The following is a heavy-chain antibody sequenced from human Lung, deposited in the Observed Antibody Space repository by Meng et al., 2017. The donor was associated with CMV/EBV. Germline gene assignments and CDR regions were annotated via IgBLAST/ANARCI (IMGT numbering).Heavy chain of an antibody. J-gene: IGHJ4*02. CDR2: INPNSGGT. Sequence: SVXVSXXASGYTFTGYYMHWVRQAPGQGLEWMGWINPNSGGTNYAQKFQGRVTMTRDTSISTTYMELSRLRSDDTAVYYCAREARAAGTDEYFDYWGQGXLVTVS. V-gene: IGHV1-2*02. CDR3: AREARAAGTDEYFDY. CDR1: GYTFTGYY. D-gene: IGHD6-13*01.